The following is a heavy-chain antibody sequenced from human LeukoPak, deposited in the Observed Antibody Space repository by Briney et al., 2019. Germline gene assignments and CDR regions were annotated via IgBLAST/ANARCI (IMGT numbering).Heavy chain of an antibody. Sequence: SETLSLTCSVSGGSVSTYYWSWIRQPPGKGLEYLGYMSYTGSTNCNPSVKSRLTISIDASRNQVSLNLTSVTAADTAVYYCVRIMNGDYFDYWGQGTLVTVSS. V-gene: IGHV4-59*02. J-gene: IGHJ4*02. D-gene: IGHD3-16*01. CDR2: MSYTGST. CDR3: VRIMNGDYFDY. CDR1: GGSVSTYY.